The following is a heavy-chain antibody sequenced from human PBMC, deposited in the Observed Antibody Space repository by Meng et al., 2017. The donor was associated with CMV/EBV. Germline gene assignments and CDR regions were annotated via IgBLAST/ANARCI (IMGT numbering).Heavy chain of an antibody. V-gene: IGHV3-30*02. CDR3: ANRYSGYEDVWYFDY. Sequence: GESLKISCTMSGFTLSSYGMHWVRQAPGKGLEWVAFIRDDGSNTYHVDSVKGRFTISRDNSKNTLYLQMNSLRTEDTAVYYCANRYSGYEDVWYFDYWGQGTLVTVSS. CDR2: IRDDGSNT. CDR1: GFTLSSYG. J-gene: IGHJ4*02. D-gene: IGHD5-12*01.